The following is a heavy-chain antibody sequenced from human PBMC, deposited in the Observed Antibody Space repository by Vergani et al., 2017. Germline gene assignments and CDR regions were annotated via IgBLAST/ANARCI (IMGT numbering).Heavy chain of an antibody. J-gene: IGHJ6*03. CDR1: GESVSSNSAV. Sequence: QVQLQQSGPGLVKPSQTLSLTCAISGESVSSNSAVCHWIRQSPSRGLEWLGRTHYNSKWYNDYALSVKSRIIINEDTSKNQFYLHLSSVTPEDTAVYYCARESVGATYYMDVGGKGTTVTVSS. CDR3: ARESVGATYYMDV. V-gene: IGHV6-1*01. D-gene: IGHD1-26*01. CDR2: THYNSKWYN.